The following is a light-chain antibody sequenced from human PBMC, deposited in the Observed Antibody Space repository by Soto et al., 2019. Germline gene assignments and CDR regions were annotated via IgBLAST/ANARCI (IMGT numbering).Light chain of an antibody. Sequence: NFMLTQPHSVSESPGKTVTISCSRSSGSIGSNSVQWYRQRPGSAPTIVIYEDYQRPSGVPNRFAGSIDRSSNSASLTISGLQTEDEADYYCQSYDTNIVVFGGGTKLTVL. CDR3: QSYDTNIVV. J-gene: IGLJ2*01. V-gene: IGLV6-57*04. CDR1: SGSIGSNS. CDR2: EDY.